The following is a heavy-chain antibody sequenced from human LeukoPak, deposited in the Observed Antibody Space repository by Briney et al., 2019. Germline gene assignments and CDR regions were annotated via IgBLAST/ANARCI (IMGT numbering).Heavy chain of an antibody. Sequence: SQTLSLTCTVSGGSISSGDYYWSWIRQTPGKGLEYIGYIYYSGSTYHNPSLKSRVTISRDTSKNLLFLKLTSVTAADTAMYYCARSTWDNQLGYWGQGTLVTVSS. CDR3: ARSTWDNQLGY. V-gene: IGHV4-30-4*01. J-gene: IGHJ4*02. D-gene: IGHD2-2*01. CDR2: IYYSGST. CDR1: GGSISSGDYY.